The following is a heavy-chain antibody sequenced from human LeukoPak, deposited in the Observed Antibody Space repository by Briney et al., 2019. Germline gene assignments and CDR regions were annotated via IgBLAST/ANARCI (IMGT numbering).Heavy chain of an antibody. CDR2: IKQDGSEK. V-gene: IGHV3-7*01. D-gene: IGHD5-18*01. Sequence: GGSLRLSCAASGFTFSSYWMTWVRQAPGKGLEWVANIKQDGSEKYYVDSVKGRFTISRDNAKNSLYLQMNSLRAEDTAVYYCAHGPDTAMVTFDYWGQGTLVTVSS. J-gene: IGHJ4*02. CDR3: AHGPDTAMVTFDY. CDR1: GFTFSSYW.